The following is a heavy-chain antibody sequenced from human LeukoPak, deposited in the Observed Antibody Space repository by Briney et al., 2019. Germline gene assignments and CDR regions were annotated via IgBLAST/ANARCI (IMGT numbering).Heavy chain of an antibody. V-gene: IGHV1-18*01. D-gene: IGHD1-20*01. CDR2: ISAYNGNA. J-gene: IGHJ5*02. CDR3: ARTVDSYNWRENWFDP. CDR1: GYTFSRYG. Sequence: ASVKVSCTASGYTFSRYGISWGRRAPGHGLEWRGGISAYNGNAKYAQTLPGRVTITTDTSTSRGYMELRSLTADDTAVYYCARTVDSYNWRENWFDPWGQGTLVTVSS.